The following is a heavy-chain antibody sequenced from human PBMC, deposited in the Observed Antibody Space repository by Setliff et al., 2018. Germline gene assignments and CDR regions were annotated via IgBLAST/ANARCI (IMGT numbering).Heavy chain of an antibody. Sequence: KASETLSLTCAVYGGSFSGYSWTWIRQPPGKGLEWIGDINHSGSTNYSPSLKSRVTISVDTSKNRFSLKLSSVTAADTAVYYCARGSRIAGRAIDFWGQGTLVTVSS. V-gene: IGHV4-34*01. CDR2: INHSGST. CDR3: ARGSRIAGRAIDF. D-gene: IGHD6-6*01. J-gene: IGHJ4*02. CDR1: GGSFSGYS.